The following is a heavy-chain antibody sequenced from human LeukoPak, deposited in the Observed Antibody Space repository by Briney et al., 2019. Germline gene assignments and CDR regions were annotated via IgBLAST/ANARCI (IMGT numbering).Heavy chain of an antibody. CDR1: GFSFSSYA. CDR3: AKGKVNHLGALDF. CDR2: VSESGDGA. J-gene: IGHJ4*02. V-gene: IGHV3-23*01. D-gene: IGHD1-26*01. Sequence: GGSLRLSCAASGFSFSSYAMSWVRQAPGKGLEWVSSVSESGDGAYYADSVMGRFIISRDNSRKTFHLQMDSLRADDAAIYYCAKGKVNHLGALDFWGQGTLVTVSS.